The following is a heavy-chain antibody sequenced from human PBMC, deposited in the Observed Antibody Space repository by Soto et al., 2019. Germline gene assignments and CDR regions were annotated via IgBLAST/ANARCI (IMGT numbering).Heavy chain of an antibody. CDR1: GGTFSTST. D-gene: IGHD6-13*01. J-gene: IGHJ4*02. V-gene: IGHV1-69*04. CDR3: AREHSSSWRFDY. Sequence: SVKVSCKASGGTFSTSTFTWVRQAPGQGLEWMGRTIPLLNVADYAQDFQGRLTITADKSTSTTYMELSSLRSEDTAVYYCAREHSSSWRFDYWGQGTLVTVSS. CDR2: TIPLLNVA.